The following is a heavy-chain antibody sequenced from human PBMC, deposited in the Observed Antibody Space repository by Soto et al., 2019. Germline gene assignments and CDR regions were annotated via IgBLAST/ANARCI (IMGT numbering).Heavy chain of an antibody. J-gene: IGHJ6*02. V-gene: IGHV5-51*01. Sequence: PGESLKISCKSSGYSSPNYWIAWVRQMPGKGLEWMGIIYPGDSDTRYSPSFQGQVTISADKSISTAYLQWSSLKASDTAMYYCASRAAANGLDVWGQGTTVTVYS. CDR1: GYSSPNYW. CDR2: IYPGDSDT. D-gene: IGHD6-13*01. CDR3: ASRAAANGLDV.